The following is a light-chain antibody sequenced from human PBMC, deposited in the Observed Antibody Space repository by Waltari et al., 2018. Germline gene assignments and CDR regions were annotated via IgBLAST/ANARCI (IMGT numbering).Light chain of an antibody. CDR3: SSHVV. CDR1: GSDVGDYNY. V-gene: IGLV2-8*01. Sequence: TQPPSASGSPGQTVTISCTATGSDVGDYNYVSWYQQHPGKAPKLMIYEVTKRPSGVPDRFSGSKSGNTASLTVSGLQAEDEADYYCSSHVVFGGGTKLTVL. J-gene: IGLJ3*02. CDR2: EVT.